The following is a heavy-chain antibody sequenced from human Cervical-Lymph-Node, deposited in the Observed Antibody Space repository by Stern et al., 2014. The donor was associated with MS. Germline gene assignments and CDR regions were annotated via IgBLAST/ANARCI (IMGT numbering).Heavy chain of an antibody. CDR2: IIPIPGTP. D-gene: IGHD3-10*01. CDR3: ARATIVGGAMDV. Sequence: QVQLVQSGAEVKKPGSSVKVSCKASGGIFSSYAISWVRQAPGQGLEWMGGIIPIPGTPNYAQKFQGRVTITADESTTTAYMDLSSLKSEDTAVYYCARATIVGGAMDVWGQGTTVTVSS. CDR1: GGIFSSYA. V-gene: IGHV1-69*01. J-gene: IGHJ6*02.